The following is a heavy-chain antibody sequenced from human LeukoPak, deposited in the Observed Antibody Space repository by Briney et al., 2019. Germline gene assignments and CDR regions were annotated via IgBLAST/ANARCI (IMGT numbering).Heavy chain of an antibody. V-gene: IGHV4-59*08. CDR2: IYYSGST. CDR1: GGSISSYY. Sequence: SETLSLTFTVSGGSISSYYWSWIRQPPGKGLEWIGYIYYSGSTNYNPSLKSRVTISVDTSKNQFSLKLSSVTAADTAVYYCARREYYDILTGSRDAFDIWGQGTMVTVSS. CDR3: ARREYYDILTGSRDAFDI. J-gene: IGHJ3*02. D-gene: IGHD3-9*01.